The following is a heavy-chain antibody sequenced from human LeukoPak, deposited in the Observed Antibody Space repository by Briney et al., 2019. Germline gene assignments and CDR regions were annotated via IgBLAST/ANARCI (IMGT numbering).Heavy chain of an antibody. CDR3: AKDNEYLPDFLAYY. V-gene: IGHV3-23*01. D-gene: IGHD3-3*01. CDR1: GFTFSSYA. J-gene: IGHJ4*03. CDR2: ISGSGGST. Sequence: QPGRSLRLSCAASGFTFSSYAMSWVRQAPGKGLEWVSAISGSGGSTYYADSVKGRFTISRDNSKNTLYLQMNSLRAEDTAVYYCAKDNEYLPDFLAYYWSLGTLVTVTS.